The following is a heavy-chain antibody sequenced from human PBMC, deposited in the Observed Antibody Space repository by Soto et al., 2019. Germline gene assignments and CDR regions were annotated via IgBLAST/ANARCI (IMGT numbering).Heavy chain of an antibody. CDR3: ASVSFGYSNGYRYG. J-gene: IGHJ4*02. Sequence: GGSLRLSCAASGFTFSGYWMSWVRQAPGKGLEWVANIKQDGSEKYYVDSVKGRFTISRDNAKNSLYLQMNSLRAEDTAVYYCASVSFGYSNGYRYGRGQGTLDTVSS. CDR1: GFTFSGYW. V-gene: IGHV3-7*01. CDR2: IKQDGSEK. D-gene: IGHD3-22*01.